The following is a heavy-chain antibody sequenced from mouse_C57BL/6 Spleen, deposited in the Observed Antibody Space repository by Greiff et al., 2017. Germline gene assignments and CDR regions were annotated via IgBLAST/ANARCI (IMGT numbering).Heavy chain of an antibody. V-gene: IGHV1-42*01. CDR3: ARSYGSSPPYAMDY. CDR1: GYSFTGYY. Sequence: VQLQQSGPELVKPGASVKISCKASGYSFTGYYMNWVKQSPEKSLEWIGEINPSTGGTTYNQKFKAKATLTVDKSSSTAYMQLKSLTSEDSAVYYCARSYGSSPPYAMDYWGQGTSVTVSS. CDR2: INPSTGGT. D-gene: IGHD1-1*01. J-gene: IGHJ4*01.